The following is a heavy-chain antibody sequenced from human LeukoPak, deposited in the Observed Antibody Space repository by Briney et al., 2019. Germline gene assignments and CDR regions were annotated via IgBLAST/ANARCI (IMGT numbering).Heavy chain of an antibody. CDR2: ISWNSGSI. J-gene: IGHJ4*02. V-gene: IGHV3-9*01. CDR1: GFTFDDYA. D-gene: IGHD1-7*01. CDR3: AKDGELQEAYFDN. Sequence: PGRSLRLSCAASGFTFDDYAMHWVRQAPGKGLEWVSGISWNSGSIGYADSVKGRFTISRDNAKNSLYLQMNSLRAEDTALYYCAKDGELQEAYFDNWGQGTLVTVSS.